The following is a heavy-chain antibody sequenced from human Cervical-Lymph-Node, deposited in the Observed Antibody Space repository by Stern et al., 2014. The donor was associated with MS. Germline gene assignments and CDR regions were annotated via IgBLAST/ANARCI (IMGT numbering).Heavy chain of an antibody. CDR1: GFTFTSSA. J-gene: IGHJ4*02. Sequence: QMQLVQSGPEVKKPGTSGKVSCKASGFTFTSSAVQWVRQARGPRLEWIGWIVVGRGNTNYAQKFQERVTITRDMSTSTAYMELSSLRSEDTAVYYCAAAGITIFGVGTIDYWGQGTLVTVSS. D-gene: IGHD3-3*01. CDR3: AAAGITIFGVGTIDY. CDR2: IVVGRGNT. V-gene: IGHV1-58*01.